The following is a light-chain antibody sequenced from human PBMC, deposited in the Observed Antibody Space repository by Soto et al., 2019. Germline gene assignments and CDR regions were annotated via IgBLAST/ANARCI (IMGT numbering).Light chain of an antibody. J-gene: IGKJ1*01. CDR1: QSISNW. CDR3: QQYKSYPWT. V-gene: IGKV1-5*03. CDR2: KAS. Sequence: DLQMTQSPSTLSASVGDRVTITCRASQSISNWLAWYQQKPGKAPKLLIYKASSLESGVPSRFSGSGSGTEFTLNISSLQPDDFATYYCQQYKSYPWTFGQGTKVEIK.